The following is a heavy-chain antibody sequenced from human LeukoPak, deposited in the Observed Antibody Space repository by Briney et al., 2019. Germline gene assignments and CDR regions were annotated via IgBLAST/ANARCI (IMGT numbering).Heavy chain of an antibody. J-gene: IGHJ4*02. V-gene: IGHV1-2*02. CDR1: GYTFTGYY. CDR2: INPNSGGT. Sequence: ASVTVSCKASGYTFTGYYMHWVRLAPGQGLEWMGWINPNSGGTNYAQKFQGRVTMTRDTSITTAYMELSGLRSDDTAMYYCAREGREFGPHKLAGFDYWGQGTLVTVSS. CDR3: AREGREFGPHKLAGFDY. D-gene: IGHD3-10*01.